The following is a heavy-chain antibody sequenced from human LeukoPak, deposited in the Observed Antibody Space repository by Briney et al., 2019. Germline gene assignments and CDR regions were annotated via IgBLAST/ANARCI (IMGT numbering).Heavy chain of an antibody. V-gene: IGHV4-31*03. CDR2: IYYSGST. CDR1: GGSISSGGYY. J-gene: IGHJ3*02. D-gene: IGHD6-19*01. Sequence: SETLSLTCIVSGGSISSGGYYWSWIRQHPGKGLEWIGYIYYSGSTYYNPSLKSRVTISVDTSKNQFSLKLSSVTAADTAVYYCARRGSGWYGNAFDIWGQGTMVTVSS. CDR3: ARRGSGWYGNAFDI.